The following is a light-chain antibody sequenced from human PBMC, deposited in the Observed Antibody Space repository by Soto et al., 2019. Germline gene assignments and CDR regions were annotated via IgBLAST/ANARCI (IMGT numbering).Light chain of an antibody. CDR1: QSVSSNY. J-gene: IGKJ1*01. Sequence: ELVLTQSPGTLSLSPGERATLSCRASQSVSSNYLAWYQLRPGQAPRLLIYGASSRPTGIPDRFSGSGSGTGFTLTISRLEPEDFAVYFCQHYGSSLWTFGQGTKVDIK. CDR2: GAS. V-gene: IGKV3-20*01. CDR3: QHYGSSLWT.